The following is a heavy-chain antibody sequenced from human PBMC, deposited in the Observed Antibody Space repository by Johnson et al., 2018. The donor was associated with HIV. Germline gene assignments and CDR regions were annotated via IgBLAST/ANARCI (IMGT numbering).Heavy chain of an antibody. CDR1: GFTFSNYE. J-gene: IGHJ3*02. CDR3: TDGESFFDI. Sequence: QVQLVESGGGVVQPGRSLRLSCVVSGFTFSNYEMHWVRQAPGKGLEWVTLISYDGRNTEYADSVKGRFTISRDNSKNTLYLQMNSLRAEDTAVCYCTDGESFFDIWGQGTMVTVSS. CDR2: ISYDGRNT. V-gene: IGHV3-30*04. D-gene: IGHD3-10*01.